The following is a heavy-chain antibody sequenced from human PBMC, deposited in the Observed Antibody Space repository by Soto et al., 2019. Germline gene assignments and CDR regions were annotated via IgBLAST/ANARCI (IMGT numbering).Heavy chain of an antibody. CDR2: IDPSDSYT. CDR1: GYSFTSYW. V-gene: IGHV5-10-1*01. D-gene: IGHD3-22*01. J-gene: IGHJ6*02. Sequence: GESLKISCKGSGYSFTSYWIRWVRQMPGKGLEWMGRIDPSDSYTNYSPSFQGHVTISADKSISTAYLQWSSLKASDTAMYYCARLNYYDSSEGYYGMDVWGQGTTVTVSS. CDR3: ARLNYYDSSEGYYGMDV.